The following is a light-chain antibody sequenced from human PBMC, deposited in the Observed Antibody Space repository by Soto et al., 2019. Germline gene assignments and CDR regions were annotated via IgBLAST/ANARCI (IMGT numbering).Light chain of an antibody. Sequence: EIVMTQSPATLSVSPGERATLSCRASQSISSNLAWYQQKPGQAPRLLIYGASTRATGIPARFSGSGSGTEFTLTISSLQSEDFAVYYCQQYKNWITWTLGQGTKVDIK. CDR3: QQYKNWITWT. CDR2: GAS. CDR1: QSISSN. V-gene: IGKV3-15*01. J-gene: IGKJ1*01.